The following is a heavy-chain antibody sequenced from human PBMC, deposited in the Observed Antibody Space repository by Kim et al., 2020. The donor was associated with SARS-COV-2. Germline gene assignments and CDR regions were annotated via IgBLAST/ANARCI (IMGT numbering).Heavy chain of an antibody. Sequence: GGSLRLSCAASGFTFSSYGMHWVRQAPGKGLEWVAVIWYDGSNKYYADSVKGRFTISRDNSKNTLYLQMNSLRAEDTAVYYCARDAGLNWFDPWCQGTLVTVSS. CDR2: IWYDGSNK. CDR1: GFTFSSYG. J-gene: IGHJ5*02. CDR3: ARDAGLNWFDP. V-gene: IGHV3-33*01. D-gene: IGHD3-22*01.